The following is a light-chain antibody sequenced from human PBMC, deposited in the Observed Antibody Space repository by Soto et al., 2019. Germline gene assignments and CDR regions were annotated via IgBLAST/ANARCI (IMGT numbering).Light chain of an antibody. CDR2: DAS. CDR3: QQYESYPYS. J-gene: IGKJ2*01. Sequence: DIQMTQSPSTLSASVGDRVTITCRASQSISSRLAWYQQKPGKAPNLLIYDASSLESGVPSRFSGSGSGTEFTLTISSLQPDDFATYSCQQYESYPYSFGQGTKLEIK. V-gene: IGKV1-5*01. CDR1: QSISSR.